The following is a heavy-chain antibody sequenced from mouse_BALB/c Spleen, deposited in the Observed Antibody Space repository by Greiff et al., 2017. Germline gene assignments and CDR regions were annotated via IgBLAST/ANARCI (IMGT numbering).Heavy chain of an antibody. Sequence: EVKVVESGGGLVKPGGSLKLSCAASGFAFSSYDMSWVRQTPEKRLEWVAYISSGGGSTYYPDTVKGRFTISRDNAKNTLYLQMRSLKSEDTAMYYCARHGGDYYGNGLAYWGQGTLVTVSA. CDR3: ARHGGDYYGNGLAY. CDR2: ISSGGGST. CDR1: GFAFSSYD. D-gene: IGHD1-2*01. J-gene: IGHJ3*01. V-gene: IGHV5-12-1*01.